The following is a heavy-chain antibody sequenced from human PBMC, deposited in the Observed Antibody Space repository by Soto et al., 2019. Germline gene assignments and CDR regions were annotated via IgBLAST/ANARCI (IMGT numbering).Heavy chain of an antibody. Sequence: EVQLLESGGGLVQPGGSLRLSCAASGFTFSSYAMSWVRQAPGKGLEWVSAISGSGGSTYYSDSVKGRVTISRDNSKNTLYLQRNSLRAEDTAVYYCAKDALITFGGGIVYFDYWGQGTLVTVSS. CDR3: AKDALITFGGGIVYFDY. J-gene: IGHJ4*02. D-gene: IGHD3-16*02. CDR1: GFTFSSYA. V-gene: IGHV3-23*01. CDR2: ISGSGGST.